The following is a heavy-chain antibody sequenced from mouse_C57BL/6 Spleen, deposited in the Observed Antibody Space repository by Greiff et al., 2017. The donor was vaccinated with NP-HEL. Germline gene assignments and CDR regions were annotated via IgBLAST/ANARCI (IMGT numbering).Heavy chain of an antibody. CDR2: IYPGDGDT. V-gene: IGHV1-80*01. CDR1: GYAFSSYW. D-gene: IGHD2-4*01. Sequence: QVQLQQSGAELVKPGASVKISCKASGYAFSSYWMNWVKQRPGKGLEWIGQIYPGDGDTNYNGKFKGKATLTADKSSSTAYMQLSSLTSEDSAVYFWARDYDYDQDAMDYWGQGTSVTVSS. CDR3: ARDYDYDQDAMDY. J-gene: IGHJ4*01.